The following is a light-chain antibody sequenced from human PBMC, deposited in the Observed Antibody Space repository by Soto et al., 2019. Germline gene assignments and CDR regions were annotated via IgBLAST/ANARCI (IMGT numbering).Light chain of an antibody. CDR1: QGIRND. V-gene: IGKV1-6*01. CDR3: LQAYNYPWT. J-gene: IGKJ1*01. Sequence: AIQMTQSPSSLSASVVDTVTINFRAIQGIRNDLGWYQQTPGKAPKLLIYAASSLQSGVPSRFSGSGSVTDSTLTISSLQPEDFATYYCLQAYNYPWTYGQGTKVDIK. CDR2: AAS.